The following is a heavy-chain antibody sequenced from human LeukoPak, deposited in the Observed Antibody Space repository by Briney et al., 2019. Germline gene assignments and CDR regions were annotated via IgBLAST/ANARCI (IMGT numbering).Heavy chain of an antibody. Sequence: ASVKVSYKASGGTFSSYAISWVGQAPGQGVEWMGRIIPILGIANYEQKFQGRMTITAEKSTSTVYTEMSSLRCEDTAVYSCARAPIGGDGYNATPFDSRGQGDLVTVSS. CDR2: IIPILGIA. J-gene: IGHJ4*02. CDR3: ARAPIGGDGYNATPFDS. V-gene: IGHV1-69*04. CDR1: GGTFSSYA. D-gene: IGHD5-24*01.